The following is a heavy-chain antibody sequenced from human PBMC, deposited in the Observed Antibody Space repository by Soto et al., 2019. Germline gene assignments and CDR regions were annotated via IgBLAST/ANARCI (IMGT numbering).Heavy chain of an antibody. V-gene: IGHV3-23*01. CDR3: VRTIVGATKGGWFDP. CDR1: GFTFRSYT. J-gene: IGHJ5*02. D-gene: IGHD1-26*01. CDR2: FSGRDATT. Sequence: GGSLRLSCAASGFTFRSYTMSWVRQAPGKGLEWVSSFSGRDATTYYADSVKGRFTISRDNSKNTLYLQMNSLRAEDTALYFCVRTIVGATKGGWFDPWGQGALVTVSS.